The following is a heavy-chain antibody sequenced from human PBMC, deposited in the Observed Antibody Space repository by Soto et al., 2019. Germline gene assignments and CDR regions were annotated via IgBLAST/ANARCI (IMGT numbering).Heavy chain of an antibody. Sequence: SETLSLTCAVYGGSFSGYYWGWIRQPPGKGLEWIGEINHSGSTNYNPSLKSRVTISVDTSKNQFSLKLSSVTAADTAVYYCARGRLRYDFWSGYRDMDVWGKGTTVTVSS. J-gene: IGHJ6*03. CDR3: ARGRLRYDFWSGYRDMDV. D-gene: IGHD3-3*01. CDR1: GGSFSGYY. CDR2: INHSGST. V-gene: IGHV4-34*01.